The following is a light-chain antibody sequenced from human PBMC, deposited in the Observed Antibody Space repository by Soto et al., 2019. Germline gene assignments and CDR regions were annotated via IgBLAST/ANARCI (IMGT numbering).Light chain of an antibody. CDR3: AAWDDSLSDPV. CDR2: SNN. Sequence: QSVLTQPPSASGTPGQRVTISCSGSSSNIGYNYVYWYQQLPGTAPKLLIYSNNQRPSGVPDRFSGSKSGTSASLAISGLRSEDEADYYCAAWDDSLSDPVFGGGTKVTVL. CDR1: SSNIGYNY. J-gene: IGLJ3*02. V-gene: IGLV1-47*02.